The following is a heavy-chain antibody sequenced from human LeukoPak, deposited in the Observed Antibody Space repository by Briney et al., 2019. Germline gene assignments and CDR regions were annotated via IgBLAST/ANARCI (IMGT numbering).Heavy chain of an antibody. J-gene: IGHJ4*02. V-gene: IGHV1-2*02. CDR3: ASSAYNYGYVYFDH. CDR1: GYTFTGCF. Sequence: ASVKVSCKASGYTFTGCFIHYVRQAPGQGLEWMGWIDPNSDNIRYSETFKDRVTMTRDTSTNTAHMELSWLRSDDTAVYYCASSAYNYGYVYFDHWGQGTLVIVSS. CDR2: IDPNSDNI. D-gene: IGHD5-18*01.